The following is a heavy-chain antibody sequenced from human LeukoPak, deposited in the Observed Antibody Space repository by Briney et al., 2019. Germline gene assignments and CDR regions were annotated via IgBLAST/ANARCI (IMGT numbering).Heavy chain of an antibody. CDR1: GFIFSTYD. CDR3: ATPGGWDGYNWIWYFDL. D-gene: IGHD5-24*01. V-gene: IGHV3-30*03. CDR2: ISYDGSNK. Sequence: GGSLRLSCAASGFIFSTYDMHWVRQAPGKGLEWVAVISYDGSNKYFADSVKGRFTISRDNSKNTLYLQMNNLRAEDTAVYFCATPGGWDGYNWIWYFDLWGRGTLAIVSS. J-gene: IGHJ2*01.